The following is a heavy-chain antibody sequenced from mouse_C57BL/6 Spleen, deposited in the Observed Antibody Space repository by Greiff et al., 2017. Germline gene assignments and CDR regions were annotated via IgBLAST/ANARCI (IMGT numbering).Heavy chain of an antibody. D-gene: IGHD2-4*01. Sequence: QVQLKQPGTELVKPGASVKLSCKASGYTFTSYWMHWVKQRPGQGLEWIGNINPSNGGTNYNEKFKSKATLTVDKSSSTAYMQLSSLTSEDSAVYYCARSSGIYYDYDGPYYFDYWGQGTTLTVSS. CDR2: INPSNGGT. V-gene: IGHV1-53*01. J-gene: IGHJ2*01. CDR3: ARSSGIYYDYDGPYYFDY. CDR1: GYTFTSYW.